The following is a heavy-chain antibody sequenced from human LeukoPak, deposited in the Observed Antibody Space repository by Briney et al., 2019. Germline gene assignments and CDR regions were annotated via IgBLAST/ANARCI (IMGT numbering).Heavy chain of an antibody. V-gene: IGHV1-2*02. Sequence: ASVKVSCKAPGYTFTGYYMHWVRQAPGQGLEWMGWINPNSGGTNYAQKFQGRVTMTRDTSISTAYMELSRLRSDDTAVYYCARAHCTNGVCYSTFDFDYWGQGTLVTVSS. CDR1: GYTFTGYY. D-gene: IGHD2-8*01. CDR2: INPNSGGT. J-gene: IGHJ4*02. CDR3: ARAHCTNGVCYSTFDFDY.